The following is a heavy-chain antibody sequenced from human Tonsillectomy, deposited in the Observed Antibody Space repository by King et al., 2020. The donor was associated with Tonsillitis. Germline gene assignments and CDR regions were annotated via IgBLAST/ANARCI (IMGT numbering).Heavy chain of an antibody. CDR2: ISSGSSYR. Sequence: VQLVESGGGLVKPGGSLRLSCAASGFSFSDYYMSWIRQAPGKGLEWVSHISSGSSYRNYAVSVKGRFTISRDNTKNSLYLQMNSLRAEDTAVYYCARVTTGEEWLVQEFDYWGQGTLVTVSS. V-gene: IGHV3-11*05. D-gene: IGHD6-19*01. J-gene: IGHJ4*02. CDR1: GFSFSDYY. CDR3: ARVTTGEEWLVQEFDY.